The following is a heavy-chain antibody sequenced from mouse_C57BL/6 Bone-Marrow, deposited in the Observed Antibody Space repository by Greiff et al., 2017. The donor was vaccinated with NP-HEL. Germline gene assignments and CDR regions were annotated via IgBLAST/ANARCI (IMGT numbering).Heavy chain of an antibody. Sequence: EVQLQQSGPELVKPGASVKISCKASGYTFTDYYMNWVKQSHGKSLEWIGDINPNNGGTSYNQKFKGKATLTVDKSSSTAYMELRSLTSEDSAVYYCARGGYYDWGQGTLVTVSA. CDR3: ARGGYYD. V-gene: IGHV1-26*01. J-gene: IGHJ3*01. CDR2: INPNNGGT. D-gene: IGHD2-3*01. CDR1: GYTFTDYY.